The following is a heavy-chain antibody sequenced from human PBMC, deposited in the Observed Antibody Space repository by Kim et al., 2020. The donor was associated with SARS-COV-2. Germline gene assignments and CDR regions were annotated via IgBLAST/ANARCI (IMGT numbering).Heavy chain of an antibody. Sequence: GGSLRLSCVASGFSISDHAMHWVRQVPGKGLEWVAAISYDGSVRKYADSVKARFTISRDNSRYTLYLQMHSLRPEDTALYFCVRDRESSGSYLDFWGQGT. J-gene: IGHJ4*02. CDR3: VRDRESSGSYLDF. D-gene: IGHD3-10*01. CDR2: ISYDGSVR. V-gene: IGHV3-30*04. CDR1: GFSISDHA.